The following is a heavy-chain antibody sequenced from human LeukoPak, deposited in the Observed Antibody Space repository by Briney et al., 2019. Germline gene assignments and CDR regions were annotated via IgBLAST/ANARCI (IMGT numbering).Heavy chain of an antibody. CDR1: GFTFSSYG. D-gene: IGHD6-6*01. Sequence: GGSLRLSCAACGFTFSSYGRHWVRQAPGKGLEWVAVIWYDGSNKYYADSVKGRFTISRDNSKNTLYLQMNSLRDEDTAVYYCATARPSSSYGYYYYYMDVWGKGTTVTVSS. CDR3: ATARPSSSYGYYYYYMDV. V-gene: IGHV3-33*01. J-gene: IGHJ6*03. CDR2: IWYDGSNK.